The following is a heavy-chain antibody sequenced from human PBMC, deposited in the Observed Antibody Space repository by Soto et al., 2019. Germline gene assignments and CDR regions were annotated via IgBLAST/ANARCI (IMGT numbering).Heavy chain of an antibody. D-gene: IGHD3-22*01. Sequence: GGSLRLSCAASGFTFDDYAMHWVRQTPGKGLEGVSGISWNSGSTGYADSVKGRFPISRANAKNSLYLKMNSARAEDTDLYYCAKDEGGRRYFYDGRGFDYWDQGTVVTVSS. J-gene: IGHJ4*02. CDR2: ISWNSGST. V-gene: IGHV3-9*01. CDR1: GFTFDDYA. CDR3: AKDEGGRRYFYDGRGFDY.